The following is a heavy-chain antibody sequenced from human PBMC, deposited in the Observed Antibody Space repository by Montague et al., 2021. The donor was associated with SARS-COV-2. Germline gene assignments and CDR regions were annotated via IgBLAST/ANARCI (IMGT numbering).Heavy chain of an antibody. V-gene: IGHV4-4*07. CDR2: IHSNGDT. D-gene: IGHD2-15*01. CDR3: ARGSGHYYSLFDN. J-gene: IGHJ4*02. Sequence: SETLSLTCTVSGGSISTYPWSWIRLPAGKALEWIGRIHSNGDTTYNPSLKSRVTMSVDTSKNQFSLKMTSVTAADTAMYYCARGSGHYYSLFDNWGQGNLVPVPS. CDR1: GGSISTYP.